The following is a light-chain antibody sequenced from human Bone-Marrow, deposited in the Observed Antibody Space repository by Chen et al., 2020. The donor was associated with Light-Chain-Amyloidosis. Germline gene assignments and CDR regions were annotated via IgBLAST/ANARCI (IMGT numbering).Light chain of an antibody. V-gene: IGLV3-25*03. J-gene: IGLJ2*01. Sequence: SYSLAPPPSVSVSPRPAARNTCSGDDLPTKYAYWYQQKPGQAPVLVIHRDTERPSGISERFSGSSSGTTATLTISGVQAEDEADYHCQSADSSGTYEVIFGGGTKLTVL. CDR1: DLPTKY. CDR2: RDT. CDR3: QSADSSGTYEVI.